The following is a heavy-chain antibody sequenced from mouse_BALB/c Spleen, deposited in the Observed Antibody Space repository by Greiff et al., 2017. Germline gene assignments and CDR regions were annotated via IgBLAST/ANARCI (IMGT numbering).Heavy chain of an antibody. Sequence: VQLQQSGAELVRPGALVKLSCKASGFNIKDYYMHWVKQRPEQGLEWIGWIDPENGNTIYDPKFQGKATITADTSSNTAYLQLSSLTSEDTAVYYCASKVVAPMDYWGQGTSVTVSS. CDR1: GFNIKDYY. J-gene: IGHJ4*01. CDR3: ASKVVAPMDY. D-gene: IGHD1-1*01. CDR2: IDPENGNT. V-gene: IGHV14-1*02.